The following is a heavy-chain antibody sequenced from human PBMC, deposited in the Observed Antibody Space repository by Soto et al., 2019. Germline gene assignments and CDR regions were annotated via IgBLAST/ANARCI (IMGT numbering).Heavy chain of an antibody. D-gene: IGHD3-22*01. V-gene: IGHV3-23*01. CDR1: GFNFSSYA. CDR3: ARGLEAGYYFAY. Sequence: EVQLLESGGRLIQPGGSLRLSCAASGFNFSSYAMSWIRQAPGRGPEWVAGITTRGDRSGCADSVKGRFTVSRDNSQNTMYLQLNSLRGDDTAIYYCARGLEAGYYFAYWGQGTLVTVSS. CDR2: ITTRGDRS. J-gene: IGHJ4*02.